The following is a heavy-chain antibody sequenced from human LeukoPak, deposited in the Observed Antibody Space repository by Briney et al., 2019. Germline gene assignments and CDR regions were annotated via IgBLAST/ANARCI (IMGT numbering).Heavy chain of an antibody. D-gene: IGHD3-22*01. V-gene: IGHV4-39*07. Sequence: SETLSLTCTVSGGSISSSSYYWGWIRQPPGKGLEWIGSIYYSGSTYYNPSLKSRVTISVDTSKNQFSLKLSSVTAADTAVYYCARGRVHSSGYSTFDYWGQGTLVTVSS. CDR2: IYYSGST. CDR3: ARGRVHSSGYSTFDY. CDR1: GGSISSSSYY. J-gene: IGHJ4*02.